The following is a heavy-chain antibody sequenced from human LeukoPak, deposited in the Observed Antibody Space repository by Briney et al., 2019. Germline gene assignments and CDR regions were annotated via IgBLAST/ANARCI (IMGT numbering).Heavy chain of an antibody. J-gene: IGHJ2*01. Sequence: GESLKISCKGSGXSFTSYWITWVRQMPGKGLEWMGRIDPSDSYTNYSPSFQGHVTISVDKSISTAYLQWSSLKASDTAMYYCATLNSGSYYGLGFFDLWGRGTLVTVST. CDR2: IDPSDSYT. CDR1: GXSFTSYW. CDR3: ATLNSGSYYGLGFFDL. D-gene: IGHD1-26*01. V-gene: IGHV5-10-1*01.